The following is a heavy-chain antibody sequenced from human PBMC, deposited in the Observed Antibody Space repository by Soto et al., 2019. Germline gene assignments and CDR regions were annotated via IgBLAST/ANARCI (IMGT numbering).Heavy chain of an antibody. CDR1: GFTFDDYA. Sequence: DVQLVESGGGLVQPGRSLRLSCAASGFTFDDYAMHWVRQAPGKGLEWVSGISWNSGSIGYADSVKGRFTISRDNAKNSLYLQMNSLRAEDTALYYCAKGLGGSSWYYFDYWGQGTLVTVSS. V-gene: IGHV3-9*01. CDR3: AKGLGGSSWYYFDY. CDR2: ISWNSGSI. D-gene: IGHD6-13*01. J-gene: IGHJ4*02.